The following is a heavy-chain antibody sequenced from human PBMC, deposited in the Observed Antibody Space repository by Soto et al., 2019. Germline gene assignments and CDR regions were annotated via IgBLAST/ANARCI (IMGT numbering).Heavy chain of an antibody. D-gene: IGHD3-22*01. CDR2: ISGSGGST. CDR1: GFTFSNAW. CDR3: AKASDTYYYDSSGYYPPEVDFDY. J-gene: IGHJ4*02. V-gene: IGHV3-23*01. Sequence: GGSLRLSCAASGFTFSNAWMSWVSQAPGKGLEWVSAISGSGGSTYYADSVKGRFTISRDNSKNTLYLQMNSLRAEDTAVYYCAKASDTYYYDSSGYYPPEVDFDYWGQGTLVTVSS.